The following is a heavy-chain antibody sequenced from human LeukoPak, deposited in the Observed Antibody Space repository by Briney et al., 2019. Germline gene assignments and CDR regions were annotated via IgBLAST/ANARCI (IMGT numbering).Heavy chain of an antibody. V-gene: IGHV1-18*01. J-gene: IGHJ4*02. CDR2: ISAYNGNT. Sequence: GASVKVSCKASGYTFTSYGISWVRQAPGQGLEWMGWISAYNGNTNYAQKFQGRVTITADESTSTAYMELSSLRSEDTAVYYCARGDSGYDGYYFDYWGQGTLVTVSS. D-gene: IGHD5-12*01. CDR3: ARGDSGYDGYYFDY. CDR1: GYTFTSYG.